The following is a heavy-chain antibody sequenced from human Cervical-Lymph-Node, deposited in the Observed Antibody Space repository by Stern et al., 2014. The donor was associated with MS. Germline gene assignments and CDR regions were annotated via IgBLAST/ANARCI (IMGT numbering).Heavy chain of an antibody. D-gene: IGHD5-24*01. Sequence: EEQLLESGGGLVKPGGSLRLSCAASGFAFSDYAMNWVRQAPGKGLEWVSSISSSSSYIYYADSLKGRFTISRDNAENSLFLQMNSLRAEDTAVYYCTRDANYYWGQGTLVAVSS. CDR1: GFAFSDYA. J-gene: IGHJ4*02. V-gene: IGHV3-21*01. CDR2: ISSSSSYI. CDR3: TRDANYY.